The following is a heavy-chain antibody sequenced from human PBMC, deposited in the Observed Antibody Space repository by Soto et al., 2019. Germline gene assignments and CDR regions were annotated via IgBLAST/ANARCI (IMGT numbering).Heavy chain of an antibody. Sequence: ASVKVSCKASGYTFTSYAMHWVRQAPGQRLEWMGWVNAGNGNTKYSQKFQGRVTITRDTSASTAYMELSSLRSEDTAVYYCARGPNYYDSSGYYPFDYWGQGTLVTVSS. J-gene: IGHJ4*02. CDR2: VNAGNGNT. CDR1: GYTFTSYA. V-gene: IGHV1-3*01. D-gene: IGHD3-22*01. CDR3: ARGPNYYDSSGYYPFDY.